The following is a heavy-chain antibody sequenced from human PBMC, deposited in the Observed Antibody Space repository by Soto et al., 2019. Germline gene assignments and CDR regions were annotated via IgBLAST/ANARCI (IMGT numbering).Heavy chain of an antibody. CDR2: ISPMFGAA. CDR1: GGTFNTYA. Sequence: QVQLVQSGAEMKKPGSSVKVSCKSSGGTFNTYAMNWVRQAPGQGPEWMGDISPMFGAANYAPKFQGRVTITVDESTGTSYMQLSSLTSEDTSLYLCAREIQVHTPAFVYWGQGTLVTVSS. CDR3: AREIQVHTPAFVY. V-gene: IGHV1-69*19. J-gene: IGHJ4*02. D-gene: IGHD3-10*01.